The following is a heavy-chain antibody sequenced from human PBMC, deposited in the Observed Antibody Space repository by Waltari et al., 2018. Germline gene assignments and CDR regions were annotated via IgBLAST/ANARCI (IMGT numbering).Heavy chain of an antibody. Sequence: QLQLQESGPGLVQPSEPPSLTRAVSDDSFSKSSYYGAWIRQTPGKGLEWIGSIYYSGITYYNPSLKSRATISIDTSKNQFALKLSSVTAADTAVYYCAKYSSSPYYYGMDVWGQGTTVTVSS. CDR3: AKYSSSPYYYGMDV. D-gene: IGHD6-13*01. J-gene: IGHJ6*02. CDR1: DDSFSKSSYY. CDR2: IYYSGIT. V-gene: IGHV4-39*07.